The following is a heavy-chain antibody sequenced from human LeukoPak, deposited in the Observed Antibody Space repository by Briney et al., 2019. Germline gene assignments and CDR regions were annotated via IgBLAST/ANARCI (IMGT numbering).Heavy chain of an antibody. J-gene: IGHJ4*02. CDR3: AREPYYYDSSGLSGIDY. CDR1: GYTFTSYG. V-gene: IGHV1-18*01. D-gene: IGHD3-22*01. CDR2: ISAYNGNT. Sequence: GASVKVSRKASGYTFTSYGISWVRQAPGQGLEWMGWISAYNGNTNYAQKLQGRVTMTTDTSTSTAYMELRSLRSDDTAVYYCAREPYYYDSSGLSGIDYWGQGTLVTVSS.